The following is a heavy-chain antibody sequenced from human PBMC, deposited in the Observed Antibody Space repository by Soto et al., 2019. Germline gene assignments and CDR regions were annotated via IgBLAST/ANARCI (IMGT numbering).Heavy chain of an antibody. CDR2: IVVGSGNT. Sequence: SVKVSCKASGFTFTSSAMQWVLQARGQRLEWIGWIVVGSGNTNYAQKFQERVTITRDMSTSTAYMELSSLRSEDTAVYYCAAVSSYDFWSGYYLPDWGQGTLVTVSS. D-gene: IGHD3-3*01. J-gene: IGHJ4*02. CDR1: GFTFTSSA. V-gene: IGHV1-58*02. CDR3: AAVSSYDFWSGYYLPD.